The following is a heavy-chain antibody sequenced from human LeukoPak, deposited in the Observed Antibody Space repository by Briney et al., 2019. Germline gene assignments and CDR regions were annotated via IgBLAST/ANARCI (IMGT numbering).Heavy chain of an antibody. V-gene: IGHV4-59*01. CDR1: GGSISSYY. Sequence: PSETLSLTCTVSGGSISSYYWSWIRQPPGKGLEWIGYIYYSGSTNYNPSLKSRVTISVDTSKNQFSLKLSSVTAADTAVYYCARCKERYFAPDYWGQGTLVTVSS. D-gene: IGHD3-9*01. CDR2: IYYSGST. J-gene: IGHJ4*02. CDR3: ARCKERYFAPDY.